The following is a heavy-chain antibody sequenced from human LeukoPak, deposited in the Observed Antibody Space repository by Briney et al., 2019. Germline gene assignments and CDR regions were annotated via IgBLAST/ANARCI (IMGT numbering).Heavy chain of an antibody. Sequence: SQTLSLTCTVSGGSISSGSYYWSWIRQPAGKGLEWIGRIYTSGSTNYNPSLKSRVTISVDTSKNQFSLKLSSVTAADTAVYYCARGIRSLGDYWGQGTLVAVSS. CDR1: GGSISSGSYY. V-gene: IGHV4-61*02. J-gene: IGHJ4*02. CDR2: IYTSGST. CDR3: ARGIRSLGDY.